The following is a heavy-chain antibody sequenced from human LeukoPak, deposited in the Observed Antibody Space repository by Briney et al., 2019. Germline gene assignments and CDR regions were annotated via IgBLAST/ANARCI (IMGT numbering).Heavy chain of an antibody. CDR2: SRNKANSFTT. D-gene: IGHD3-10*01. CDR3: ARSYFYDSGSYSDFDY. V-gene: IGHV3-72*01. J-gene: IGHJ4*02. Sequence: GGSLRLSCPVSGFTFSDYYMDWVRQAPGKGLEWVGRSRNKANSFTTEYAASVKGRFTISRDDSKNSLYLQMNSLKTEDTAVYFCARSYFYDSGSYSDFDYWGQGTLVTVSS. CDR1: GFTFSDYY.